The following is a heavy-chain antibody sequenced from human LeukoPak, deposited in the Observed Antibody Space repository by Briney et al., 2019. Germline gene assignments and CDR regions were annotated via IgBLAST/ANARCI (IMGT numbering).Heavy chain of an antibody. CDR2: IYSGGST. D-gene: IGHD6-6*01. J-gene: IGHJ4*02. Sequence: GGSLRLSCAASGFTVSSNYMSWVRQAPGKGLEWVSVIYSGGSTYYADSVKGRFTISRDNAKNSLYLQMNSLRAEDTAVYYCAREDLGQLGFWGQGTLVTVSS. V-gene: IGHV3-66*01. CDR1: GFTVSSNY. CDR3: AREDLGQLGF.